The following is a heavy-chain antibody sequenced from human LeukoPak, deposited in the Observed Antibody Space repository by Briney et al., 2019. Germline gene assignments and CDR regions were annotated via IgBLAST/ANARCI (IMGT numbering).Heavy chain of an antibody. Sequence: SETLSLTCAVYGGSFSGYYWSWIRQPPGKGLEWIGEINHSGSTNYNPSLKSRVTISVDTSKNQFSLKLSSVTAADTAVYYCARRRYDASGYYPSRGRYFDYWGQGTLVTVSS. CDR3: ARRRYDASGYYPSRGRYFDY. J-gene: IGHJ4*02. CDR1: GGSFSGYY. CDR2: INHSGST. D-gene: IGHD3-22*01. V-gene: IGHV4-34*01.